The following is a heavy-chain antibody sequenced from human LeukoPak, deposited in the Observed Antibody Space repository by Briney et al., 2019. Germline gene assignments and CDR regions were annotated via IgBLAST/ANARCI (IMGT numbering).Heavy chain of an antibody. CDR2: INHSGST. J-gene: IGHJ6*03. V-gene: IGHV4-39*07. CDR3: ARGQQSPGQLRYFDWGSYCYYMDV. D-gene: IGHD3-9*01. Sequence: SETLSLTCIVSGASISSSSYYWGWLRQPPGKGLEWIGEINHSGSTNYNPSLKSRVTISVDTSKNQFSLKLSSVTAADTAVYYCARGQQSPGQLRYFDWGSYCYYMDVWGKGTTVTVSS. CDR1: GASISSSSYY.